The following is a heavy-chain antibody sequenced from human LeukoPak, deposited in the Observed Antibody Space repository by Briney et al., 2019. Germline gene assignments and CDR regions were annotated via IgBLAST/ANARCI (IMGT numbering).Heavy chain of an antibody. CDR2: IYHSGST. D-gene: IGHD3-10*01. CDR3: ARDGYGGVDY. Sequence: KPSETLSLTCTVSGYSISSGYYWGWIRQPPGKGLEWIGSIYHSGSTYYNPSLKSRVTISVDTSKNQFSLKLSSVTAADTAVYYCARDGYGGVDYWGQGTLVTVSS. CDR1: GYSISSGYY. V-gene: IGHV4-38-2*02. J-gene: IGHJ4*02.